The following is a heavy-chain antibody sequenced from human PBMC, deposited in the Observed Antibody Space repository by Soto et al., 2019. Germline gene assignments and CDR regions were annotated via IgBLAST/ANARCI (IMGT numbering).Heavy chain of an antibody. CDR2: ISSNGGST. Sequence: GGSLRLSCSASGFTFSSYAIHWVRQAPGKGLEYVSAISSNGGSTYYADSVKGRFTISRDNFKNTLYLQMSSLRTEDTAVFYCVKAFGDYDALVYWGRGTLVTVSS. CDR1: GFTFSSYA. CDR3: VKAFGDYDALVY. J-gene: IGHJ4*02. V-gene: IGHV3-64D*08. D-gene: IGHD4-17*01.